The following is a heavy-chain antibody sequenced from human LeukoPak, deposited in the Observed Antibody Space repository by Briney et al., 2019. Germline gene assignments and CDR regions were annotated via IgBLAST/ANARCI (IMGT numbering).Heavy chain of an antibody. J-gene: IGHJ3*02. D-gene: IGHD2-2*02. CDR3: ARDVLYPRNDAFDI. CDR2: IYYSGST. Sequence: SETLSLTCTVSGGSISSYYWSWIRQPPGKGLEWIGYIYYSGSTNYNPSLKSRVTISVDTSKNQFSLKLSSVTAADTAVYYCARDVLYPRNDAFDIWGQGTMVTVFS. CDR1: GGSISSYY. V-gene: IGHV4-59*01.